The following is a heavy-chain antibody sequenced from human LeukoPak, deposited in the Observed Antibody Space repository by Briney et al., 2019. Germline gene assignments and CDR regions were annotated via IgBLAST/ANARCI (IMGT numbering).Heavy chain of an antibody. Sequence: ASVKVSCKASGYTFTSYGISWVRQAPGQGLEWMGRINPNSGGTNYAQKFQGRVTMTRDTSISTAYMELSRLRSDDTAVYCCARDRDVLRYFDWQPVDYWGQGTLVTVSS. CDR3: ARDRDVLRYFDWQPVDY. CDR1: GYTFTSYG. CDR2: INPNSGGT. D-gene: IGHD3-9*01. V-gene: IGHV1-2*06. J-gene: IGHJ4*02.